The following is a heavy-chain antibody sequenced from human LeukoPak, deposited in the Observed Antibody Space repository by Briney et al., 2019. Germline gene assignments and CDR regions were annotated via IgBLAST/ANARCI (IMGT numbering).Heavy chain of an antibody. CDR3: ARIPLSDRSGHYYPH. CDR2: INTGNGNT. CDR1: GYIFTNYG. J-gene: IGHJ1*01. Sequence: ASVKVSCKTSGYIFTNYGMHWVGQAARQRGEWVGGINTGNGNTKSSQKFQDRLTLTRDTSASTAYMDLNSLTSEDTAVYYCARIPLSDRSGHYYPHWGQGTLVTVSS. D-gene: IGHD3-22*01. V-gene: IGHV1-3*04.